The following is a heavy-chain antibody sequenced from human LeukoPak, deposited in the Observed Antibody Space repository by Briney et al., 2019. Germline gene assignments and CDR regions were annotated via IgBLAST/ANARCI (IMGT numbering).Heavy chain of an antibody. Sequence: PGGSLRLSCAASGFTFSSYAMHWVRQAPGKGLEWVAVISYDGSNKYYADSVKGRFTISRDNSKNTLYLQMNSLRAEDTAVYYCARGGLWFGELGDYDAFDIWGQGTMVTVSS. CDR1: GFTFSSYA. CDR3: ARGGLWFGELGDYDAFDI. CDR2: ISYDGSNK. V-gene: IGHV3-30-3*01. J-gene: IGHJ3*02. D-gene: IGHD3-10*01.